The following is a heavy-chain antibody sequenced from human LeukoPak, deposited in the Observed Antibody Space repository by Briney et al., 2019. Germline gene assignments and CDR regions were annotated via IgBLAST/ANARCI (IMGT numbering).Heavy chain of an antibody. CDR3: TRGWRKIGSSFTDTTYYFDY. J-gene: IGHJ4*02. CDR1: HGSITTPDYY. D-gene: IGHD6-13*01. CDR2: IYYRVTS. V-gene: IGHV4-61*05. Sequence: SETLSLTCSASHGSITTPDYYWGWIRQPPGTGLEWIGYIYYRVTSDYNPSLKSRVTMSVDVSTRQISLKLSSVTAADTAVYYCTRGWRKIGSSFTDTTYYFDYWGQGTLVTVSS.